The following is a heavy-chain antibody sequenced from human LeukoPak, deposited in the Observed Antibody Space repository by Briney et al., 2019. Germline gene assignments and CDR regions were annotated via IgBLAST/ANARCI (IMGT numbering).Heavy chain of an antibody. CDR3: VSGSSTWYDY. CDR1: GFTFSSYW. J-gene: IGHJ4*02. V-gene: IGHV3-74*01. CDR2: INSDGSST. D-gene: IGHD6-13*01. Sequence: GGSLRLSCAASGFTFSSYWMHWVRQVPGKGLMWVSRINSDGSSTSYADSVKGRFTISRDNAKNTLYLQMNSLRAEDTAVYYCVSGSSTWYDYWGQGTLVTVSS.